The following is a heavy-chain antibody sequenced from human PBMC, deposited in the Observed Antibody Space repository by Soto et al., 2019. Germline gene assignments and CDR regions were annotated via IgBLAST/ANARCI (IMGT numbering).Heavy chain of an antibody. Sequence: PSETLSLTCTVSGGSISSYYWSWIRQPPGKGLEWIGYIYYSGSTNYNPSLKSRVTISVDTSKNQFSLKLSSVTAADTAEYYCATTISEDYYYGMDVSGHGTTLTVSS. CDR1: GGSISSYY. J-gene: IGHJ6*02. CDR3: ATTISEDYYYGMDV. D-gene: IGHD3-3*01. CDR2: IYYSGST. V-gene: IGHV4-59*01.